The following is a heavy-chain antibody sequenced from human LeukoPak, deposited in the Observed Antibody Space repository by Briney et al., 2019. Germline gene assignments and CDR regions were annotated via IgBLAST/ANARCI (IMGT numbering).Heavy chain of an antibody. CDR1: GFTFSSYA. D-gene: IGHD2-15*01. Sequence: RGSLRLSCAASGFTFSSYAMSWVRQAPGKGLEWVSAISGSGGSTYYADSVKGRFTISRDNSKNTLYLQMNSLRAEDTAVYYCAKGPQCSGGSCYLNWFDPWGQGTLVTVSS. CDR2: ISGSGGST. V-gene: IGHV3-23*01. J-gene: IGHJ5*02. CDR3: AKGPQCSGGSCYLNWFDP.